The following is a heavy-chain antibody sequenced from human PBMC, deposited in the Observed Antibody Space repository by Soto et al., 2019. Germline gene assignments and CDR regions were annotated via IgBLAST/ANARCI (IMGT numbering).Heavy chain of an antibody. Sequence: PGGSLRLSCVVSGFPFSMYWMHCVRQVPLPSPFWVSRISDDVTTTSYADSVRGRFSISRDNSKNTVFLQMNNWKLDDTAIYYCTRGPRAESSGTGANWGQVT. CDR2: ISDDVTTT. V-gene: IGHV3-74*01. CDR1: GFPFSMYW. J-gene: IGHJ4*02. D-gene: IGHD1-26*01. CDR3: TRGPRAESSGTGAN.